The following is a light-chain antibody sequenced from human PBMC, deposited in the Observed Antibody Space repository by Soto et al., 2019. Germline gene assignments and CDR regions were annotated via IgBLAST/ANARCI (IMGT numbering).Light chain of an antibody. CDR3: QQRSNWPPYT. J-gene: IGKJ2*01. CDR2: GAP. CDR1: ESIRTF. Sequence: EIVLTQSPATLSLSPGERATLSCRASESIRTFLAWYQQKPGQAPRLLIYGAPNRATGIPARFSGSGSGADFSLTISSLEPEDFAVYYCQQRSNWPPYTFGQGTKLEIK. V-gene: IGKV3-11*01.